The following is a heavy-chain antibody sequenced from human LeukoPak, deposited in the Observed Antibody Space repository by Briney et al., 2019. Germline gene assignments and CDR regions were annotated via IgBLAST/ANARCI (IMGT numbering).Heavy chain of an antibody. Sequence: SETLSLTCAVYGGSFSGYYWSWIRQPPGKGLEWIGEINHSGSTNYKSSLKSRVTISVDASKSQSSLQLTSVTAADTAVYYCARGLGDSGERRLSDLDYWGQGTLVTVSS. CDR2: INHSGST. D-gene: IGHD2-21*02. V-gene: IGHV4-34*01. J-gene: IGHJ4*02. CDR1: GGSFSGYY. CDR3: ARGLGDSGERRLSDLDY.